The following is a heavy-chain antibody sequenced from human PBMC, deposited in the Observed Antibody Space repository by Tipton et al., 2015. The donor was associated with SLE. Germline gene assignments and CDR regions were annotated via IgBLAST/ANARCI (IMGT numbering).Heavy chain of an antibody. CDR3: AIVPDY. CDR1: GASIRSGTYK. V-gene: IGHV4-61*09. J-gene: IGHJ4*02. CDR2: IDTRGST. Sequence: TLSLTCTVSGASIRSGTYKWSWIRQPAGKGLEWLGHIDTRGSTTYNPSLKSRVTISVDTSKNQFSLKLSSVTAADTAVYYCAIVPDYWGQGTLVTVSS. D-gene: IGHD6-6*01.